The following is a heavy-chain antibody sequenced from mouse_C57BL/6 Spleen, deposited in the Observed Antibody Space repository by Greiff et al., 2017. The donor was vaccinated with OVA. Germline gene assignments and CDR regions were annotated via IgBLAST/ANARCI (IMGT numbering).Heavy chain of an antibody. D-gene: IGHD1-1*01. CDR2: IDPNSGGT. V-gene: IGHV1-72*01. CDR3: ARTYYGSSYDWYFDV. Sequence: QVQLQQPGAELVKPGASVKLSCKASGYTFTSYWMHWVKQRPGRGLEWIGRIDPNSGGTKYNEKFKSKATLTVDKPSSTAYMQLSSLTSADSAVXYCARTYYGSSYDWYFDVWGTGTTVTVSS. J-gene: IGHJ1*03. CDR1: GYTFTSYW.